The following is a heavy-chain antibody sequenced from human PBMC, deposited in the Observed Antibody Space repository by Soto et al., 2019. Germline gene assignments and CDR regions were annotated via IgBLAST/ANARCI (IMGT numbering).Heavy chain of an antibody. V-gene: IGHV1-18*01. D-gene: IGHD2-8*01. Sequence: ASVKVSCKASGYTFTSYGISWVRQAPGQGFEWMGWISAYNGNTNCAQKLQGRVTMTTDTSTSTAYMELRSLRSDDTAVYYCARPYCTNGVCYTFWFDPWGQGTLVTVSS. CDR2: ISAYNGNT. J-gene: IGHJ5*02. CDR1: GYTFTSYG. CDR3: ARPYCTNGVCYTFWFDP.